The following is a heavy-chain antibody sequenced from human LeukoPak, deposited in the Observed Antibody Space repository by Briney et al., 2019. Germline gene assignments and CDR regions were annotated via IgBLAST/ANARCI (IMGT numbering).Heavy chain of an antibody. CDR1: GFTFSSYG. D-gene: IGHD2-15*01. J-gene: IGHJ4*02. CDR3: VRELEGGLGDY. V-gene: IGHV3-33*07. Sequence: GGSLRLSCAASGFTFSSYGMYWVRQAPGKGLEWVAVIWYDGSNKYYADSVKGRFTISRDNSKNTLYQQMNSLRAEDTAVYYCVRELEGGLGDYWGQGTLVTVSS. CDR2: IWYDGSNK.